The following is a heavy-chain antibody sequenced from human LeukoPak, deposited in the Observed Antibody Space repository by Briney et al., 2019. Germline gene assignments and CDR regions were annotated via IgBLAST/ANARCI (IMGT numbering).Heavy chain of an antibody. D-gene: IGHD6-19*01. V-gene: IGHV1-69*05. CDR2: IIPIFGTA. CDR1: GGTFSSYA. J-gene: IGHJ4*02. CDR3: ARDPGYSSGWYEGYFDY. Sequence: SAKVSCKASGGTFSSYAISWVRQAPGQGLEWMGRIIPIFGTANYAQKFQGRVTITTDESTSTAYMELSSLRSEDTAVYYCARDPGYSSGWYEGYFDYWGQGTLVTVSS.